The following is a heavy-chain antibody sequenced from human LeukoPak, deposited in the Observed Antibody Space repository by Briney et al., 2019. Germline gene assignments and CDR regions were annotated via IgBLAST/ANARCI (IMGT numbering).Heavy chain of an antibody. J-gene: IGHJ6*04. CDR2: IYYSGST. CDR3: ARSRTMRYDILTGHSGMDA. V-gene: IGHV4-59*01. D-gene: IGHD3-9*01. Sequence: PSEALLLTCTVPGDPISSYHWSWIRQPPGKGLEWIGDIYYSGSTNYNPSLKSRVTISLDTSKNQCSLKPSSVTAAATAVYYRARSRTMRYDILTGHSGMDAWGKGTTVTVSS. CDR1: GDPISSYH.